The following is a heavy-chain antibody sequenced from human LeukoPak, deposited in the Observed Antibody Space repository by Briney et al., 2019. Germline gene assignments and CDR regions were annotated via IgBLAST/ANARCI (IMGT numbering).Heavy chain of an antibody. V-gene: IGHV3-23*01. D-gene: IGHD1-26*01. CDR2: ISGSGGST. CDR1: GFTLCGYA. CDR3: AKAYSGSRYGMDV. J-gene: IGHJ6*02. Sequence: GGSLRLSCAASGFTLCGYAMSWVRQAPGKGLEWVSAISGSGGSTYYADSVKGRFTISRDNSKNTLYLRMNSLRAEDTAVYYCAKAYSGSRYGMDVWGQGTTVTVSS.